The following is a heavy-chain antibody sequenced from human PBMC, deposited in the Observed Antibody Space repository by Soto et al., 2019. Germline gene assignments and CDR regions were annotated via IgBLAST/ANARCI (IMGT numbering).Heavy chain of an antibody. CDR3: ARSRVSTPRLEDPFDI. J-gene: IGHJ3*02. V-gene: IGHV5-51*01. CDR1: GYSFTTYW. CDR2: IYPGDSDS. Sequence: SGYSFTTYWLAWVRQMPGKGLEYMGIIYPGDSDSRYSPAFQGQVTISADKSISTAYLQWTSLKASDTAIYYCARSRVSTPRLEDPFDIWGQGTMVTVSS. D-gene: IGHD5-12*01.